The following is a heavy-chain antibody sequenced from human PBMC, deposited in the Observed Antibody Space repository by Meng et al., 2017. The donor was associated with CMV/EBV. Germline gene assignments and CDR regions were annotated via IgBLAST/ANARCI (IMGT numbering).Heavy chain of an antibody. CDR2: IYSGGSST. CDR1: GFTFSSYA. J-gene: IGHJ6*02. Sequence: GESLKISCAASGFTFSSYAMSWVRQAPGKGLEWVSVIYSGGSSTYYADSVKGRFTISRDNSKNPLYLQMNSLRAEDTAVYYCAREPTEHIVVVIAILTYGMDVWGQGTTVTVSS. CDR3: AREPTEHIVVVIAILTYGMDV. D-gene: IGHD2-21*01. V-gene: IGHV3-23*03.